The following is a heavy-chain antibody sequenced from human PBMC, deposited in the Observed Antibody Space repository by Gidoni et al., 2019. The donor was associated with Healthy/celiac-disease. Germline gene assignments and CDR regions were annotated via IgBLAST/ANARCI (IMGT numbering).Heavy chain of an antibody. V-gene: IGHV4-39*01. CDR1: GGSISSSSYY. J-gene: IGHJ2*01. CDR2: IYYSGST. D-gene: IGHD4-17*01. Sequence: QLQLQESGPGLVKPSETLSLTCTVSGGSISSSSYYWGWIRQPPGKGLEWIGSIYYSGSTYYNPSLKSRVTISVDTSKNQFSLKLSSVTAADTAVYYCARHYGGNSEVPWYFDLWGRGTLVTVSS. CDR3: ARHYGGNSEVPWYFDL.